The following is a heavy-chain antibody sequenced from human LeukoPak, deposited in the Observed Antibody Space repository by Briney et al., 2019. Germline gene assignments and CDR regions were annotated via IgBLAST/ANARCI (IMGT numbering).Heavy chain of an antibody. CDR1: GGSISSYY. V-gene: IGHV4-4*07. CDR2: IYTSGST. D-gene: IGHD2-2*03. J-gene: IGHJ6*02. CDR3: ARGGYCSSTSCYFSYYYYYGMDV. Sequence: PSETLSLTCTVSGGSISSYYWSWIRQPAGKGLEWIGRIYTSGSTNYNPSLKSRVTMSVDTSKNQFSLKLSSVTAADTAVYYCARGGYCSSTSCYFSYYYYYGMDVWGQGTTVTVSS.